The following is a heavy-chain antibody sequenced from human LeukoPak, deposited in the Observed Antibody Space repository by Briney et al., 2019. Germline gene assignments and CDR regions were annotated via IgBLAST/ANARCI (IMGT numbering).Heavy chain of an antibody. CDR2: IWYDGSNK. CDR3: ARDAVYSSSWQYY. V-gene: IGHV3-33*01. J-gene: IGHJ4*02. Sequence: GRSLRLSCAASGFTFSSYGMHWVRQAPGKGLEWVAVIWYDGSNKYYADSVKGRFTISRDNSKNTLYLQMNSLRAEDAAVYYCARDAVYSSSWQYYWGQGTLVTVSS. CDR1: GFTFSSYG. D-gene: IGHD6-13*01.